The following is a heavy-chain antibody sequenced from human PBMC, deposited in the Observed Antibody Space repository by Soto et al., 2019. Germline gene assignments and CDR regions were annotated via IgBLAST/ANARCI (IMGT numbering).Heavy chain of an antibody. CDR2: ISWDSGSI. D-gene: IGHD6-25*01. V-gene: IGHV3-9*01. CDR3: AKDAAYYFDY. Sequence: GGSLRLSCTVSGFAFNNYGINWVRQAPGKGLEWVSGISWDSGSIDYADSVRGRFTISRDNARNSLYLRMSSLRPEDTALYYCAKDAAYYFDYWGQGTLVTVSS. J-gene: IGHJ4*02. CDR1: GFAFNNYG.